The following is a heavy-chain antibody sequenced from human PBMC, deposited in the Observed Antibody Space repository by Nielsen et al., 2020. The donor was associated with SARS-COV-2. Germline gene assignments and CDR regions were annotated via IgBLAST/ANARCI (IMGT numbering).Heavy chain of an antibody. V-gene: IGHV3-73*01. Sequence: GESLKISCAASGFSFSDSGMHWVRQASGKGLEWVGRIRSKTNNYATGYAASMKGYFTISRDDSKNTAYLQMNNLRTEDTAVYYCAKDYYGLRRAIGSYWGQGTLVTVSS. J-gene: IGHJ4*02. CDR1: GFSFSDSG. CDR3: AKDYYGLRRAIGSY. CDR2: IRSKTNNYAT. D-gene: IGHD4-17*01.